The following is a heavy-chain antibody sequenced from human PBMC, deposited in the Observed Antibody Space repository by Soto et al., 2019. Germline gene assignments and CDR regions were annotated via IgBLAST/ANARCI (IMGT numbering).Heavy chain of an antibody. V-gene: IGHV3-23*01. Sequence: EVQVLESGGTLVQPGGSLRLSCAASGFTFSSFVMSWVRQAPGKGLEWVSTISGTGGSTYYADSVKGRFTISRDNSKNTLYLQMISLRAEDTALYFGAKGSALIYTYWYFDLWGRGTLVTVSS. CDR3: AKGSALIYTYWYFDL. CDR2: ISGTGGST. J-gene: IGHJ2*01. D-gene: IGHD3-16*01. CDR1: GFTFSSFV.